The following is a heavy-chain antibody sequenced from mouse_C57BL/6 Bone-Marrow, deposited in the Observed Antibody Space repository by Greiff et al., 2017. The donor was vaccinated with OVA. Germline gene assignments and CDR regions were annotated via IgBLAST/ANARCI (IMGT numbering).Heavy chain of an antibody. J-gene: IGHJ3*01. Sequence: VQLKQSGPGLVKPSQSLSLTCSVTGYSITSGYYWNWIRQFPGNKLEWMGYISYDGSNNYNPSLKNRISITRDTSKNQFFLKLNSVTTEDTATYYCASEGLRFAYWGQGTLVTVSA. V-gene: IGHV3-6*01. D-gene: IGHD2-4*01. CDR2: ISYDGSN. CDR1: GYSITSGYY. CDR3: ASEGLRFAY.